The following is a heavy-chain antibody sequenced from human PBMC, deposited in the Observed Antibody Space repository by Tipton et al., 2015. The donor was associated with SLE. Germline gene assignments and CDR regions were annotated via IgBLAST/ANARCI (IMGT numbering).Heavy chain of an antibody. CDR1: GDTFTNYY. CDR2: ISAYNGNT. D-gene: IGHD2-2*01. CDR3: ARAIVVVPGHYYMDV. Sequence: QLVQSGAEVKKPGASVKVSCKASGDTFTNYYIHWVRQAPGQGLEWMGWISAYNGNTNYAQKLQGRVTMTTDTSTSTAYMELRSLRSDDTAVYYCARAIVVVPGHYYMDVWGKGTTVTISS. J-gene: IGHJ6*03. V-gene: IGHV1-18*04.